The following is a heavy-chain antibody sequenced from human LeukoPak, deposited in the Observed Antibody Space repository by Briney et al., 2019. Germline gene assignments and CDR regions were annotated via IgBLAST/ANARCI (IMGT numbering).Heavy chain of an antibody. D-gene: IGHD2-21*01. J-gene: IGHJ6*02. Sequence: PGGSLRLSCAASRFTFSSDWMHWVRQAPGKGLEWVSSISSSSSYIYYADSVKGRFTISRDNAKNSLYLQMNSLRAEDTAVYYCARDRLRLYSMDVWGQGTTVTDSS. V-gene: IGHV3-21*01. CDR3: ARDRLRLYSMDV. CDR2: ISSSSSYI. CDR1: RFTFSSDW.